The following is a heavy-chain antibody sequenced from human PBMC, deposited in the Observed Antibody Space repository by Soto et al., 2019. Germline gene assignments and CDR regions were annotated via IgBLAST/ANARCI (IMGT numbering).Heavy chain of an antibody. CDR2: ISYDGSNK. J-gene: IGHJ3*02. V-gene: IGHV3-30*18. CDR1: GFTFSSYG. CDR3: AKGEYSSGWRLGAFDI. D-gene: IGHD6-19*01. Sequence: QVQLVESGGGVVQPGRSLRLSCAASGFTFSSYGMHWVRQAPGKGLEWVAVISYDGSNKYYADSVKGRFTISRDNSQNTLYLQMNSLRAEDKAVYYCAKGEYSSGWRLGAFDIWGHGTMVTVSS.